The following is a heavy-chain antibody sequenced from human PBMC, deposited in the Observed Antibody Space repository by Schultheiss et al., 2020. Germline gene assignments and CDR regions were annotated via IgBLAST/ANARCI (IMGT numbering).Heavy chain of an antibody. D-gene: IGHD3-10*01. Sequence: SETLSLTCTVSGGSVSSGSYYWGWIRQPPGKGLEWIGRIHTAWSTNYNPSLLSRVTMSLDTSKNQVSMNLRSVTAADTAMYYCARGGSGSDFEYWGQGTLVTVSS. CDR2: IHTAWST. V-gene: IGHV4-39*07. CDR1: GGSVSSGSYY. CDR3: ARGGSGSDFEY. J-gene: IGHJ4*02.